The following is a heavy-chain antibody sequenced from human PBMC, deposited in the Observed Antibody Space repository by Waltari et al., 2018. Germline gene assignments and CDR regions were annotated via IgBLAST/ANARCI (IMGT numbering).Heavy chain of an antibody. CDR1: GYSFTSYW. CDR3: ARLTSADSSGYYFYFDY. J-gene: IGHJ4*02. Sequence: EVQLVQSGAEVKKPGESLKISCKGSGYSFTSYWNGWVRQMPGKGLEWMGIIYPGDSDTRYSPSFQGQVTISADKSISTAYLQWSSLKASDTAMYYCARLTSADSSGYYFYFDYWGQGTLVTVSS. V-gene: IGHV5-51*01. D-gene: IGHD3-22*01. CDR2: IYPGDSDT.